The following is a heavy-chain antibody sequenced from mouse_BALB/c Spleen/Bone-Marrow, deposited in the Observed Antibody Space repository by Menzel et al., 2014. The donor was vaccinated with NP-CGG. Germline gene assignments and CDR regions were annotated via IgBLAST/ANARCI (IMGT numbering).Heavy chain of an antibody. V-gene: IGHV1S29*02. D-gene: IGHD4-1*01. CDR1: GYTFTDYN. Sequence: VQLQQPGPELVKPGASVKISCKASGYTFTDYNMHWVKQSHGKSLEWIGYIYPYDGGTGYNQKFKSKATLTVDNSSSTAYMELRSLTSKDSAVYYCARLGRDYWGQGTTLTVSS. J-gene: IGHJ2*01. CDR2: IYPYDGGT. CDR3: ARLGRDY.